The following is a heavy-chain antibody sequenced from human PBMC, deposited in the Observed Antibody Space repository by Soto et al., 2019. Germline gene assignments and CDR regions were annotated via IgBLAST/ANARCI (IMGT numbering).Heavy chain of an antibody. Sequence: SGFTFSSYSMNWVRQAPGKGLEWVSSTSSSSSYIYYADSVKGRFTISRDNAKNSLYLQMNSLRAEDTAVYYCARNREYSGYDGAFDIWGQGTMVTVSS. CDR1: GFTFSSYS. J-gene: IGHJ3*02. D-gene: IGHD5-12*01. CDR3: ARNREYSGYDGAFDI. V-gene: IGHV3-21*01. CDR2: TSSSSSYI.